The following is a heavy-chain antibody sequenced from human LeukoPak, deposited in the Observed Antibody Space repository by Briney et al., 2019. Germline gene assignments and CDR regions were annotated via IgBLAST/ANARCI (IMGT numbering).Heavy chain of an antibody. CDR1: GGSISSGDYY. CDR2: IYYSGST. D-gene: IGHD2-2*01. Sequence: SETLALTCTVSGGSISSGDYYWSWIRQPPGKGLERIGYIYYSGSTYYNPSLKSRVTISVDTSKNQFSLKLSSVTAADTAVYYCARLGPNRKYCSSTSCSHFDYWGQGTPVTVSS. J-gene: IGHJ4*02. V-gene: IGHV4-30-4*01. CDR3: ARLGPNRKYCSSTSCSHFDY.